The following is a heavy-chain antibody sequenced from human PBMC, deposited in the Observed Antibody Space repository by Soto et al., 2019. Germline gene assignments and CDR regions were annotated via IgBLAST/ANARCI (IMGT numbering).Heavy chain of an antibody. J-gene: IGHJ2*01. CDR3: ARDQNYCSGGSCYSYWYLDL. CDR1: GFTFSFYG. V-gene: IGHV3-33*01. D-gene: IGHD2-15*01. Sequence: QLVESGGGVVQPGRSLRLSCAASGFTFSFYGIHWVRQAPGKGLEWVAVKWHDGSNKYYSDSVKGRFTISRDNSKNTVYLQMNSLRAEDTAVYYCARDQNYCSGGSCYSYWYLDLWGRGTQVTVSS. CDR2: KWHDGSNK.